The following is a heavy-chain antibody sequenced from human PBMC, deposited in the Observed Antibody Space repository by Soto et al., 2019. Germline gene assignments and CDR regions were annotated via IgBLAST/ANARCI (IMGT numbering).Heavy chain of an antibody. Sequence: GGSVRLSCAASGFTFSDYYMSWIRQAPGKGLEWVSYISSSGSTIYHADSVKGRFTISRDNAKNSLYLQMNSLRAEDTAVYYCARFDFWSGYHGLMDVWGKGTTVTVSS. CDR1: GFTFSDYY. V-gene: IGHV3-11*01. D-gene: IGHD3-3*01. J-gene: IGHJ6*03. CDR2: ISSSGSTI. CDR3: ARFDFWSGYHGLMDV.